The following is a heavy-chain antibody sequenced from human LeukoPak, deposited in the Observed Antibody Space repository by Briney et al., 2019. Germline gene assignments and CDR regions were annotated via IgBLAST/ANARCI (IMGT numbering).Heavy chain of an antibody. Sequence: GASVKVSCKASGYTFTDYYVHWVRQAPGQGLEWMGWINPNSGGTNYAQKFQGRVAMTRDTSISTAYMELSRLRSDDTAVYFCARQKDSGWHFDLWGRGTLVTVSS. CDR3: ARQKDSGWHFDL. J-gene: IGHJ2*01. CDR2: INPNSGGT. V-gene: IGHV1-2*02. CDR1: GYTFTDYY.